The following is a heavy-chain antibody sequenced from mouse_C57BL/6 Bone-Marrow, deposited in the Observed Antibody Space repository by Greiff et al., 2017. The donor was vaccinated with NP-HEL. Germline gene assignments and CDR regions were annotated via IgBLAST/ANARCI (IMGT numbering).Heavy chain of an antibody. CDR3: ARRNYYGYYAMDY. CDR2: IYPGSGST. V-gene: IGHV1-55*01. CDR1: GYTFTSYW. J-gene: IGHJ4*01. Sequence: VQLQQPGAELVKPGASVKMSCKASGYTFTSYWITWVKQRPGQGLEWIGDIYPGSGSTNYNEKFKSKATLTVDTSSSTAYMQLSSLTSEDSAVYYCARRNYYGYYAMDYWGQGTSVTVSS. D-gene: IGHD2-1*01.